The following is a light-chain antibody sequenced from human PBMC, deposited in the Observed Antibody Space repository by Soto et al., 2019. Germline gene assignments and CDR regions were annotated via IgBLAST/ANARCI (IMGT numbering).Light chain of an antibody. CDR3: QQSYTTPRT. CDR2: AAS. V-gene: IGKV1-39*01. J-gene: IGKJ1*01. Sequence: DIQMTQSPSSLSASVGDRVTITCRARQSIGSHLNWYQHKPGKAPNLLIYAASTLQTGVPSRFSGGGSGTAFTLTISSLQPEDFATYFCQQSYTTPRTFGQGTNVEIK. CDR1: QSIGSH.